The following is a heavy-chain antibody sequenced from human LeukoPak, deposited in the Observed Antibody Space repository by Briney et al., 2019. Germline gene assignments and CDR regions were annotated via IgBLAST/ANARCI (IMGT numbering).Heavy chain of an antibody. J-gene: IGHJ6*04. CDR3: AREYNYDLDV. CDR1: GFTFSRHW. CDR2: IKGDQSTT. Sequence: GGSLRLSCAASGFTFSRHWMHWVRQAPGKGLVWASRIKGDQSTTNCADSVKGRFTISRDNAKNTLYLQMNSLRAEDTAVYYCAREYNYDLDVWGKGTTVTVSS. V-gene: IGHV3-74*01.